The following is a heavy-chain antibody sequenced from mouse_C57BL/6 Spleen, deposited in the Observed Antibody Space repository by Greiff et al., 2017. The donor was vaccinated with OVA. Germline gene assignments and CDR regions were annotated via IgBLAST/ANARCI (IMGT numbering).Heavy chain of an antibody. Sequence: VQLQQSGPELVKPGDSVKISCKASGYSFTGYFMNWVLQSHGKSLEWIGRINPYNGDTFYNQKFKGKATLTVDKSSSTAHMELRSLTSEDSAVYYCARDGVIWDYAIDYWGQGTSVTVSS. CDR3: ARDGVIWDYAIDY. D-gene: IGHD2-2*01. CDR1: GYSFTGYF. CDR2: INPYNGDT. V-gene: IGHV1-20*01. J-gene: IGHJ4*01.